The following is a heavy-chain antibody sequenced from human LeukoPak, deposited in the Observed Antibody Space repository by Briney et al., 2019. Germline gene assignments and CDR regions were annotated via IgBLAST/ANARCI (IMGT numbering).Heavy chain of an antibody. V-gene: IGHV4-34*01. CDR1: GGSFSGYY. CDR2: INHSGST. CDR3: ARRYGGFDY. Sequence: SETLSLTCAVYGGSFSGYYWSWIRQPPGKGLEWIGEINHSGSTNYNPSLKSRVTISVDTSKNQFSLKLSSVTAADTAEYYCARRYGGFDYWGQGTLVTVSS. D-gene: IGHD3-10*01. J-gene: IGHJ4*02.